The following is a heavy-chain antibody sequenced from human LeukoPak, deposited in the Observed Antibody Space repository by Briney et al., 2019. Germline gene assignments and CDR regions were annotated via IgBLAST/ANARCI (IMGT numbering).Heavy chain of an antibody. D-gene: IGHD1-26*01. CDR1: GFAFSGSA. CDR2: IRSKANNYAT. V-gene: IGHV3-73*01. J-gene: IGHJ4*02. Sequence: GGSLRLSCAASGFAFSGSAVHWVRQASGKGLEWVGRIRSKANNYATAYAASVKGRFTISRDDSKNTAYLQMNSLKTEDTAVYYCTKSGSYAYWGQGTLVTVSS. CDR3: TKSGSYAY.